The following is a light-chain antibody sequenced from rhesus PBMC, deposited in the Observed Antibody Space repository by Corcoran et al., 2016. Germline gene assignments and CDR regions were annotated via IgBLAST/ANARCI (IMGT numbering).Light chain of an antibody. Sequence: EIVLTQSPTSMAVSQGERVTISCTASSSVTTNYLNWYQPKPGFPPRLLVDRTSSLTSGVPCRFSGSGCGTSYKLTRSSMEAEDAANYICQQGNSIPPTFGGGTKVEIK. J-gene: IGKJ4*01. CDR2: RTS. V-gene: IGKV3-17*03. CDR3: QQGNSIPPT. CDR1: SSVTTN.